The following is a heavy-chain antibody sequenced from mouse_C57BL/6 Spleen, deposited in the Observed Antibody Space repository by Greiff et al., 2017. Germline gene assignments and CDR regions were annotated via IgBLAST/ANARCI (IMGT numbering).Heavy chain of an antibody. J-gene: IGHJ4*01. CDR1: GFSLTSSG. CDR2: IWGGGST. D-gene: IGHD1-2*01. V-gene: IGHV2-2*01. CDR3: ARKGIITTNMDY. Sequence: VQLQESGPGLVQPSPCLSITCTVSGFSLTSSGVHWVRQSPGKGLEWLGVIWGGGSTDNNAAFISSLSISKDNSKNQVFFKMNRLQADDTAIYYCARKGIITTNMDYWGQGTSVTVSS.